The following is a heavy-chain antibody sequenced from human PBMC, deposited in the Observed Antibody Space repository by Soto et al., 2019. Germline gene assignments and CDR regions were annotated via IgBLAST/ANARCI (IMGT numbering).Heavy chain of an antibody. V-gene: IGHV3-48*02. J-gene: IGHJ4*02. CDR3: ARDTVDGFGEVHAY. CDR1: GFTFSSYS. D-gene: IGHD3-10*01. Sequence: EVQLVESGGGLVQPGGSLRLSCAASGFTFSSYSMNWVRQAPGKGLEWVSYISSSSSTIYYADSVKGRFTISRDNAKNSLYLQMNSLRDEDTAVYYCARDTVDGFGEVHAYWGQGTLVTVSS. CDR2: ISSSSSTI.